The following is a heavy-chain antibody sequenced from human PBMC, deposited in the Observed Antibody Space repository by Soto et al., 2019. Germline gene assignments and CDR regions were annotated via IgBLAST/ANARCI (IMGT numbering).Heavy chain of an antibody. D-gene: IGHD2-15*01. J-gene: IGHJ3*02. CDR1: GFSFTTSEMR. CDR2: IDWDDDK. Sequence: SGPTLVNPTQTLTLTCTFSGFSFTTSEMRVGWIRQPPGKALEWLARIDWDDDKFYSTSLKTRLTISKDTSKNQVVLTMTNMDPVDTATYYCAHIEVSGSAFDIWGQGTMVTVS. CDR3: AHIEVSGSAFDI. V-gene: IGHV2-70*04.